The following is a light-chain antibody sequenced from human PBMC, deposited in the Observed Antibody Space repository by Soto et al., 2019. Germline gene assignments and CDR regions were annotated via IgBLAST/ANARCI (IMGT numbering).Light chain of an antibody. CDR1: SSDVGGYKY. CDR2: DVS. Sequence: QSALTQPRSVSGSPGQSVTFSCTGTSSDVGGYKYVSWYQQHPDKAPKLMIYDVSKRPSGVPDRFSGSKSGNTASLTISGLQAEDEADYYCCSYAGSYTLFGGGTKVTVL. V-gene: IGLV2-11*01. CDR3: CSYAGSYTL. J-gene: IGLJ2*01.